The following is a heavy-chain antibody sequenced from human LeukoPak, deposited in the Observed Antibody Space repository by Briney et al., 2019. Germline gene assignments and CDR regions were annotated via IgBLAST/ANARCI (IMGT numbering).Heavy chain of an antibody. V-gene: IGHV4-34*01. D-gene: IGHD3-22*01. Sequence: SETLSLTCAVHGGSFSGYYWSWIRQPPGKGLEWIGEINHSGSTNYNPSLKSRVTISVDTSKNQFSLKLSSVTAADTAVSYCARGRAGYYPHYYYYMDVWGKGTTVTVSS. CDR1: GGSFSGYY. CDR2: INHSGST. CDR3: ARGRAGYYPHYYYYMDV. J-gene: IGHJ6*03.